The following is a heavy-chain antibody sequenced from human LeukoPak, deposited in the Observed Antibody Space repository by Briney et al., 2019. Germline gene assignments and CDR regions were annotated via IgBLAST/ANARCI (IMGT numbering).Heavy chain of an antibody. J-gene: IGHJ6*03. CDR1: GYTFTSYG. CDR2: IIPIFGTA. CDR3: ARARSSSWYGYYYYYYMDV. V-gene: IGHV1-69*06. Sequence: SVKVSCKASGYTFTSYGISWVRQAPGQGLEWMGGIIPIFGTANYAQKFQGRVTITADKSTSTAYMELSSLRSEDTAVYYCARARSSSWYGYYYYYYMDVWGKGTTVTVSS. D-gene: IGHD6-13*01.